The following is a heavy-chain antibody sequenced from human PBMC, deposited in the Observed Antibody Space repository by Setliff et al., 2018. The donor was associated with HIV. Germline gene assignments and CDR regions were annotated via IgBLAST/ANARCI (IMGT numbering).Heavy chain of an antibody. CDR2: ISAYNGNT. CDR1: GYTFTSYG. J-gene: IGHJ5*02. D-gene: IGHD3-10*01. CDR3: ARTKIFSAGFRGYLTGPINWFDP. V-gene: IGHV1-18*01. Sequence: ASVKVSCKASGYTFTSYGISWVRQVPGQGLEWMGWISAYNGNTNYAQKLQGRVTMTTDTSASTAYMELRSLRSDDTAVYYCARTKIFSAGFRGYLTGPINWFDPWGQGTLVTVSS.